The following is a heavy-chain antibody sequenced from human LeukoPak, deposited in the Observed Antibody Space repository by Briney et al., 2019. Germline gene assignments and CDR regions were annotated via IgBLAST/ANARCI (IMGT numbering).Heavy chain of an antibody. CDR1: GGSISSSSYY. D-gene: IGHD6-13*01. V-gene: IGHV4-39*01. CDR2: IYYSGST. CDR3: ARGTRSSWYLSYCFDY. J-gene: IGHJ4*02. Sequence: SETLSLTCTVSGGSISSSSYYWGWIRQPPGKGLEWIGSIYYSGSTYYNPSLKSRVTISVDTSKNQFSLKLSSVTAADTAAYYCARGTRSSWYLSYCFDYWGQGTLVTVSS.